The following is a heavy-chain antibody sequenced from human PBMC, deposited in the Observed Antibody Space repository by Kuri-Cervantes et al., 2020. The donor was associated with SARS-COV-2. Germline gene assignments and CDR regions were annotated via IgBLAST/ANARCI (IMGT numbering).Heavy chain of an antibody. CDR2: FDPEDGET. CDR1: GYTLTELS. V-gene: IGHV1-24*01. D-gene: IGHD1-26*01. Sequence: ASVKVSCKVSGYTLTELSMHWVRQAPGKGLEWMGGFDPEDGETIYAQKFQGRVTMTEDTSTDTAYMELSILRSEDTAVYYCATARFHWELLPLSSWGEGTLVTVSS. CDR3: ATARFHWELLPLSS. J-gene: IGHJ5*02.